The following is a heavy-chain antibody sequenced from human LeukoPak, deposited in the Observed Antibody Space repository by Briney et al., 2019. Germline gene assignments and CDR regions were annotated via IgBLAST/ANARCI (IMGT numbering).Heavy chain of an antibody. D-gene: IGHD3-22*01. Sequence: GGSLRLSCAASGFTFSSYAMSRVRQAPGKGLEWVSAISGSGGSTYYADSVKGRFTISRDNSKNTLYLQMNSLRAEDTAVYYCAKDDAYYYDSSGHTLDYWGQGTLVTVSS. J-gene: IGHJ4*02. CDR3: AKDDAYYYDSSGHTLDY. CDR1: GFTFSSYA. V-gene: IGHV3-23*01. CDR2: ISGSGGST.